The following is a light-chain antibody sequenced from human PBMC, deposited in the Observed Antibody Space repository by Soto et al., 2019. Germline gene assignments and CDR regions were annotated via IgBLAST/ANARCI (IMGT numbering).Light chain of an antibody. J-gene: IGLJ1*01. CDR3: SSYTRSSTLV. Sequence: QSVLTQPASVSGSPGQSITISCTGTSSDVGGYNYVSWYQQHPGKAPKLMIYDVSNRPSGVSNRFSGSKSGNTASLTISGLQAEDEADYYCSSYTRSSTLVFGTGTNVTVL. CDR2: DVS. CDR1: SSDVGGYNY. V-gene: IGLV2-14*01.